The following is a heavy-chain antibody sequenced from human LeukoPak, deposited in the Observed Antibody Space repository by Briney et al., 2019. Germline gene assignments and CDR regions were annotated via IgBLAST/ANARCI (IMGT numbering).Heavy chain of an antibody. D-gene: IGHD2-2*01. V-gene: IGHV1-69*13. CDR1: GGTFSSYA. Sequence: SVKVSCKASGGTFSSYAISWVRQAPGQGLEWMGGIIPIFGTANYAQKFQGRVTITADESTSTAYMEPSSLRSEDTAVYYCARASENDIVVVPAAIKGSYYYYGMDVWGQGTTVTVS. CDR2: IIPIFGTA. CDR3: ARASENDIVVVPAAIKGSYYYYGMDV. J-gene: IGHJ6*02.